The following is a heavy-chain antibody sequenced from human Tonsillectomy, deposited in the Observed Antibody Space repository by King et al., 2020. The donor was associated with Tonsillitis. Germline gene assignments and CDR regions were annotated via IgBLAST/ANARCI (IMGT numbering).Heavy chain of an antibody. CDR1: GFTFSSYS. V-gene: IGHV3-21*01. D-gene: IGHD1-1*01. CDR3: ARWGERISPAGDPNYYGRDV. Sequence: VQLVESGGGLVKPGGSLRLSCAASGFTFSSYSMNWVRQAPGKGLEWVSSISSSSSYIYYAYSVKGRFTISRDNAKNSLYLQMNSLRAEDTAVYYCARWGERISPAGDPNYYGRDVWGQGTTVTVSS. J-gene: IGHJ6*02. CDR2: ISSSSSYI.